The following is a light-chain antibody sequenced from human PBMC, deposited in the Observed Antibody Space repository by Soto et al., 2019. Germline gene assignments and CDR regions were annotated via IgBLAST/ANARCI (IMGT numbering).Light chain of an antibody. CDR3: QQYSNWPRA. J-gene: IGKJ1*01. V-gene: IGKV3-15*01. CDR2: GAS. Sequence: EIVMTQSPATLSVSPGERATLSCRASQSVRSNLAWSQQKPGHAPRLLIYGASTRATGIPARFSGSGSGTELTLTISSLQSEDFAVYYCQQYSNWPRAFGQGTKVEIK. CDR1: QSVRSN.